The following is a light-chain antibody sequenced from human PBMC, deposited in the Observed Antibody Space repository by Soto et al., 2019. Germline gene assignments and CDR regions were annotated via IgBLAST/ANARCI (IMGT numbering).Light chain of an antibody. CDR2: GAS. CDR1: QSVSSN. CDR3: QQYYNRWT. Sequence: EIVMTQSPATLSVSPGERATLSCRASQSVSSNLAWYQQKPGQAPRLLIYGASTRASGIPARFSGSGSGTEFTLTISSLQSEDFAVYYCQQYYNRWTFGQGTKVEIK. J-gene: IGKJ1*01. V-gene: IGKV3-15*01.